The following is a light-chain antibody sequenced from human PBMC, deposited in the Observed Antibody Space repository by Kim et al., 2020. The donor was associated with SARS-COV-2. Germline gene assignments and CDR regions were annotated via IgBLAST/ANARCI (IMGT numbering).Light chain of an antibody. J-gene: IGKJ1*01. V-gene: IGKV3-20*01. CDR3: QQYGSSWT. Sequence: LSPGDRATLSCRASQSVINSYLAWYQQTPGQAPRLLVYGASSRAMGTPDRFSGSGSGTDFTLTISRLEPEDFAVYYCQQYGSSWTFGQGTKVDIK. CDR1: QSVINSY. CDR2: GAS.